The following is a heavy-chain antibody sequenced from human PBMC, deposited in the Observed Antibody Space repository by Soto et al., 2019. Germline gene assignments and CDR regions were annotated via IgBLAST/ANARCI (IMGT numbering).Heavy chain of an antibody. D-gene: IGHD3-22*01. CDR1: GYSISSGYY. J-gene: IGHJ4*02. Sequence: QVQLQESGPGLVKPSETLSLTCAVSGYSISSGYYWGWIRQPPGKGLEWIGSIYHSGSTYYNPSLKSRVTISVDTSKNQFSLKLSSVTAADTAVYYCARDRGVQGSGYREDYWGQGTLVTVSS. V-gene: IGHV4-38-2*02. CDR2: IYHSGST. CDR3: ARDRGVQGSGYREDY.